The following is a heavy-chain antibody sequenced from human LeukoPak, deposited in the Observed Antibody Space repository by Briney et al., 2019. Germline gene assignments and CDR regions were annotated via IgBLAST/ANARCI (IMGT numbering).Heavy chain of an antibody. D-gene: IGHD3-22*01. CDR1: GFTFSSYN. Sequence: PGGSLRLSCAASGFTFSSYNTNWVRQAPGKGLEWVSSISSTSSNIYYADSLKGRFTISRDNAKNSLYLQMSSLRVEDTAVYYCARSSGFDYWGQGTLVTVSS. J-gene: IGHJ4*02. V-gene: IGHV3-21*01. CDR2: ISSTSSNI. CDR3: ARSSGFDY.